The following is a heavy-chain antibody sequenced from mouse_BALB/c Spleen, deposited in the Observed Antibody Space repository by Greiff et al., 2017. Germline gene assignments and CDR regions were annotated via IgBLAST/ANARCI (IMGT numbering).Heavy chain of an antibody. CDR1: GFTFTDYY. CDR3: ARDWFAY. V-gene: IGHV7-3*02. CDR2: IRNKANGYTT. J-gene: IGHJ3*01. Sequence: DVQLQESGGGLVQPGGSLRLSCATSGFTFTDYYMSWVRQPPGKALEWLGFIRNKANGYTTEYSASVKGRFTISRDNSQSILYLQMNTLRAEDSATYYCARDWFAYWGQGTLVTVSA.